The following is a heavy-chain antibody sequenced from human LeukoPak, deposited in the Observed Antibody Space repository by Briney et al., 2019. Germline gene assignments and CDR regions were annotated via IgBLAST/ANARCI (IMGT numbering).Heavy chain of an antibody. J-gene: IGHJ4*02. CDR2: INHNGSET. V-gene: IGHV3-7*04. CDR1: GFTFNYYW. CDR3: ARAATVGSVDC. D-gene: IGHD3-10*01. Sequence: GGSLRLSCAASGFTFNYYWMSWVRQTPGKGLEWVANINHNGSETYYVDSVKGRFTTSRDTGKDSLYLQMDSLRAEDTAVYYCARAATVGSVDCWGQGTLVTVSS.